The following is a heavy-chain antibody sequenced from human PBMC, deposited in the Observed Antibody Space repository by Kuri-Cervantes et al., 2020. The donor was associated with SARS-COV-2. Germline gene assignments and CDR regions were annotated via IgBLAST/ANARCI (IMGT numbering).Heavy chain of an antibody. J-gene: IGHJ5*02. CDR2: IYYSGST. D-gene: IGHD2-2*02. CDR1: GGSISSSSYY. CDR3: ARGFEDCSSTSCYREQGWFDP. V-gene: IGHV4-39*07. Sequence: GSLRLSCTVSGGSISSSSYYWGWIRQPPGKGLEWIGSIYYSGSTYYNPSLKSRVTISVDTSKNQFSLKLSSVTAADTAVYYCARGFEDCSSTSCYREQGWFDPWGQGTLVTVSS.